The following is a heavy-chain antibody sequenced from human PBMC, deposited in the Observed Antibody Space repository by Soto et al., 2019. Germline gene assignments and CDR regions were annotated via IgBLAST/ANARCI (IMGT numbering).Heavy chain of an antibody. CDR3: ARDQYYYGSGSYYNLLDY. D-gene: IGHD3-10*01. V-gene: IGHV1-18*01. CDR1: GYTFTSYG. J-gene: IGHJ4*02. CDR2: ISAYNGNT. Sequence: QVQLVQSGAEVKKPGASVKVSCKASGYTFTSYGISWVRQAPGQGLEWMGWISAYNGNTNYAQKLQGRVTMTTDTXTXTXYMELRSLRSDDTAVYYCARDQYYYGSGSYYNLLDYWGQGTLVTVSS.